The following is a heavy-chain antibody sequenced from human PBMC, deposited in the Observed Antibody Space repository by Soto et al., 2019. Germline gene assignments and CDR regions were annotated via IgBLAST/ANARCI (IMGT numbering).Heavy chain of an antibody. D-gene: IGHD2-2*02. CDR2: INPNSGGT. Sequence: ASGKVSCKASGYTFSGYYIHWLRQAPGQGLEWMGWINPNSGGTNYAQKFQGRVTVTRDTPTSTAYMELSRLTSDDTAVYYCARSLTEGYCTITGCYTRPLYGMDVWGQGTTVPVPS. V-gene: IGHV1-2*02. CDR3: ARSLTEGYCTITGCYTRPLYGMDV. J-gene: IGHJ6*02. CDR1: GYTFSGYY.